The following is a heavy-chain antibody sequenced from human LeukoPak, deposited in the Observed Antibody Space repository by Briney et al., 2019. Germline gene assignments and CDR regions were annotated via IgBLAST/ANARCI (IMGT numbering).Heavy chain of an antibody. D-gene: IGHD2-2*01. CDR2: ISSASGSI. CDR3: ARLPAYCSSTSCYYDY. CDR1: GFTFSSYS. Sequence: GGSLRLSCAAPGFTFSSYSMNWVRQAPGKGLEWVSYISSASGSIYYADSVKGRLTISRDNAKNSLFPQMNSLRAEDTAVYYCARLPAYCSSTSCYYDYWGQGTLVTVSS. J-gene: IGHJ4*02. V-gene: IGHV3-48*04.